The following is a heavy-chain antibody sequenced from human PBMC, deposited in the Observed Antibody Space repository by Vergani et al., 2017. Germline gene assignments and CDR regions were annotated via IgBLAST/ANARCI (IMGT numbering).Heavy chain of an antibody. CDR3: VXAGSSSDYALRQY. V-gene: IGHV1-69*08. Sequence: QVQLVQSGAEVKKPGSSVKVSCKSSGGTFSNHVLAWVRQAPGQGLEWMGRIMPLLDTINYSQKFQGRVTFTAAKSSTTVYMERTSLRVEDTAIYYCVXAGSSSDYALRQYWGQGALVTVSS. CDR1: GGTFSNHV. D-gene: IGHD5-12*01. CDR2: IMPLLDTI. J-gene: IGHJ4*02.